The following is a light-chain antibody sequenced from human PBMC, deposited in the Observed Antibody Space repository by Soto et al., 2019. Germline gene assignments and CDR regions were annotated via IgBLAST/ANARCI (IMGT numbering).Light chain of an antibody. CDR3: QSFDSSLRGVL. J-gene: IGLJ2*01. CDR2: ADT. V-gene: IGLV1-40*01. CDR1: SSNIGAGYD. Sequence: QSVLTQPPSVYGAPGQTVPISCTGSSSNIGAGYDVHWYRQVAGTVPKVLIYADTNRPSGVPGRFSASKSGASASLTIAGLQAEDEADYYCQSFDSSLRGVLFGGGTKLTVL.